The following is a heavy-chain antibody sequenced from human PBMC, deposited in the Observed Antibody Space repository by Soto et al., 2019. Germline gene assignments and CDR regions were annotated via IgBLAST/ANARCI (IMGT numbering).Heavy chain of an antibody. D-gene: IGHD4-4*01. CDR3: ASSVTTGRFCYYGMDV. V-gene: IGHV1-8*01. CDR1: GYTFTSYD. Sequence: ASVNVSCKSSGYTFTSYDINWVRQATGQGLEWMGWMNPNSGNTGYAQKFQGRVTMTRNTSISTAYMELSSLRSEDTAVYYCASSVTTGRFCYYGMDVWGQGTTVTVSS. CDR2: MNPNSGNT. J-gene: IGHJ6*02.